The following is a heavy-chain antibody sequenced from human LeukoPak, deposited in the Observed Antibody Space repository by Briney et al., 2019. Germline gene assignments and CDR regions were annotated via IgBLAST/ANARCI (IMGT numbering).Heavy chain of an antibody. D-gene: IGHD3-9*01. V-gene: IGHV4-4*07. Sequence: SGTLSLTCSVSGGSISTYYWSWIRQPAGKGLEWIGRVYRSGDTNYNPSLKSRVTMSLDTSQNQISLRLRSVTAADTAVYYCARDDFEYSVHNGMDVWGQGTTVTVSS. CDR3: ARDDFEYSVHNGMDV. J-gene: IGHJ6*02. CDR1: GGSISTYY. CDR2: VYRSGDT.